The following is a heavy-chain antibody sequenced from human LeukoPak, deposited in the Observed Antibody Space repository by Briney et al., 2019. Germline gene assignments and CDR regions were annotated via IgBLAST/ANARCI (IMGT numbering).Heavy chain of an antibody. CDR1: GFTFSSHA. D-gene: IGHD2-21*01. Sequence: GGSLRLSCAASGFTFSSHAMSWVRQAPGKGLEWVSAISGSGGSTYYADSVKGRFTISRDNSKNTLYLQMNSLRAEDTAVYYCAVATVVLYYFDYWGQGTLVTVSS. CDR3: AVATVVLYYFDY. V-gene: IGHV3-23*01. J-gene: IGHJ4*02. CDR2: ISGSGGST.